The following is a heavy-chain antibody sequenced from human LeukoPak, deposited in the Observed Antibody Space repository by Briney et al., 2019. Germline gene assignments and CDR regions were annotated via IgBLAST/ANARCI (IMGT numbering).Heavy chain of an antibody. J-gene: IGHJ4*02. CDR2: IGTAGDT. CDR1: GFTFSNYD. Sequence: GGSLRLSCAASGFTFSNYDMHWVRQPTGKCLEWVAAIGTAGDTYYTGSVKGRFTISRENAKNSLYLQMNGLRAGDTAVYYCARVAKERVGGVYYFDYWGQGTLVTVSS. CDR3: ARVAKERVGGVYYFDY. V-gene: IGHV3-13*01. D-gene: IGHD1-1*01.